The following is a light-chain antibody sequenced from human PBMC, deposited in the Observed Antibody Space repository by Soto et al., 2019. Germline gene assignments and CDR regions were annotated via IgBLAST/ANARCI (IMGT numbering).Light chain of an antibody. J-gene: IGKJ1*01. V-gene: IGKV3-20*01. Sequence: EIVLTQSPGTLSLSPGERATLSCRASQSVNSAYVAWYQQNPGQAPRVLIYGASTRATGIPHRFSGSGSGTDFGLTISRLEPEDSAMYYCQLYGSSPTWAXGQGTK. CDR1: QSVNSAY. CDR3: QLYGSSPTWA. CDR2: GAS.